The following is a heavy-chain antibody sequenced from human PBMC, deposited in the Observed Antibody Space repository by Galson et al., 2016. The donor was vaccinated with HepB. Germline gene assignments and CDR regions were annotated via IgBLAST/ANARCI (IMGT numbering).Heavy chain of an antibody. CDR1: GFTFSTYA. CDR3: ARAAHSSGYCDVFDI. J-gene: IGHJ3*02. V-gene: IGHV3-30-3*01. CDR2: ISHDDISK. D-gene: IGHD3-22*01. Sequence: SLRLSCAASGFTFSTYAMHWVRQPPGKGLEWVAAISHDDISKYYTDSVKGRFTISRDNSGNTVDLQMNSLRAEDTAVYYCARAAHSSGYCDVFDIWGQGTKVTVSS.